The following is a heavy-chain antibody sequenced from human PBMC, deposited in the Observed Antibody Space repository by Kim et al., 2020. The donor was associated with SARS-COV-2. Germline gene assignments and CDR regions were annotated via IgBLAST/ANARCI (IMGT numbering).Heavy chain of an antibody. CDR2: ISSSSSYT. V-gene: IGHV3-11*06. Sequence: GGFLRLSCAASGFTFSDYYMSWIRQAPGKGLEWVSYISSSSSYTNYADSVKGRFTISRDNAKNSLYLQMNSLRAEDTAVYYCARIPVGYDILTGYTVTGYFDLWGRGTLVTVSS. CDR3: ARIPVGYDILTGYTVTGYFDL. D-gene: IGHD3-9*01. CDR1: GFTFSDYY. J-gene: IGHJ2*01.